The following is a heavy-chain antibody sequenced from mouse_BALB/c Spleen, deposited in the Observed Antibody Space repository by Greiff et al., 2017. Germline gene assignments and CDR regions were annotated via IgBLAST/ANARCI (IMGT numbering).Heavy chain of an antibody. J-gene: IGHJ4*01. CDR2: IYPGDGDT. CDR3: ARSDYDAMDY. Sequence: QVQLKESGPELVKPGASVKISCKASGYAFSSSWMNWVKQRPGQGLEWIGRIYPGDGDTNYNGKFKGKATLTADKSSSTAYMQLSSLTSVDSAVYFCARSDYDAMDYWGQGTSVTVSS. V-gene: IGHV1-82*01. CDR1: GYAFSSSW.